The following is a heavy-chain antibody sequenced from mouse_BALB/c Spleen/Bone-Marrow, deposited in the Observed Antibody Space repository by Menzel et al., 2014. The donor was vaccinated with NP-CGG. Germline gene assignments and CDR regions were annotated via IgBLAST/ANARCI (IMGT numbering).Heavy chain of an antibody. D-gene: IGHD2-4*01. CDR2: IDPANGNT. CDR3: ARWDDYAYDY. Sequence: EVQLQQSGADLVKPGASVKLSCTTSGFNIKDTYMHWVKQRPEQGLEWIGRIDPANGNTKYDPKFQGKATITADTSSNTAYLQLSSLTSEDTAVYYCARWDDYAYDYWGQGTTLTVSS. V-gene: IGHV14-3*02. CDR1: GFNIKDTY. J-gene: IGHJ2*01.